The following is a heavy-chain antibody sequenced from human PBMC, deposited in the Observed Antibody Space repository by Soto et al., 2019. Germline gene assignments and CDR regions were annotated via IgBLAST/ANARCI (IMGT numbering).Heavy chain of an antibody. J-gene: IGHJ4*02. Sequence: QITLKESGPTLVKPTQTLTLTCTFSGFSLSTSGVGVGWIRQPPGKALEWLALIYWNDDKRYSPSLKSRLTITKDTSKNQVVLTMTNMDPVDTATNYCAHRNLDIVATYFDYWGQGTLVTVSS. CDR3: AHRNLDIVATYFDY. CDR1: GFSLSTSGVG. D-gene: IGHD5-12*01. CDR2: IYWNDDK. V-gene: IGHV2-5*01.